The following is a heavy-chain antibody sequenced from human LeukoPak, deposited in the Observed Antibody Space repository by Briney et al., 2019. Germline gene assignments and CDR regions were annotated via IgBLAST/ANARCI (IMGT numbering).Heavy chain of an antibody. CDR2: ISGSGGST. Sequence: GGSLRLSCAASGFTFSNYAMSWVRQAPGKGLEWVSAISGSGGSTYYADSVKGRFTISRDNSRNTLYLQMNNLRAEDMAVYYCARDYGSSGYYFDYWGQGTLVTVSS. CDR1: GFTFSNYA. D-gene: IGHD3-22*01. CDR3: ARDYGSSGYYFDY. J-gene: IGHJ4*02. V-gene: IGHV3-23*01.